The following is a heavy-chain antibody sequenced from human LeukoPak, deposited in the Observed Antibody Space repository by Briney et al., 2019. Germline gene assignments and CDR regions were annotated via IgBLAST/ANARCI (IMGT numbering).Heavy chain of an antibody. CDR1: GFTFSSYT. CDR2: ISGSGGST. CDR3: AKDNTYHDILTGYYTWTYFDY. V-gene: IGHV3-23*01. J-gene: IGHJ4*02. D-gene: IGHD3-9*01. Sequence: PGGSLRLSCAASGFTFSSYTMSWVRQAPGKGLEWVSAISGSGGSTYYADSVKGRFTISRDNSKNTLYLQMNSLRAEDTAVYYCAKDNTYHDILTGYYTWTYFDYWGQGTLVTVSS.